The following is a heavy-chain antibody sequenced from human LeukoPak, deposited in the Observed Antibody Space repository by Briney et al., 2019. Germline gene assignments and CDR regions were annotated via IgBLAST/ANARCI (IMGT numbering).Heavy chain of an antibody. CDR2: TYYRSKWYN. V-gene: IGHV6-1*01. CDR1: GDSVSSNSAA. D-gene: IGHD6-19*01. J-gene: IGHJ4*02. CDR3: ARGEGRGGSVAGLTLDY. Sequence: SQTLSLTCAISGDSVSSNSAAWNWIRQSPSRGLEWLGRTYYRSKWYNDYAVCVKSLITIKPHTSKNKSSLQLNSVTPEDTAVYYCARGEGRGGSVAGLTLDYWGQGTLVTVSS.